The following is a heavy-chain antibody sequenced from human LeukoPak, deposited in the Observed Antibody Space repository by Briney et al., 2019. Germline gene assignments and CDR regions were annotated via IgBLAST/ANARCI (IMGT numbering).Heavy chain of an antibody. Sequence: GGSLRLSCVASGFTFDDYGMSWVRQAPGKGLEWVSGINWNGGSIGYADSVKGRFTISRDNAKNSLYLQMNSLRAEDTAVYYCARDWGYGGFDIWGQGTMVTVSS. CDR3: ARDWGYGGFDI. D-gene: IGHD4-23*01. CDR1: GFTFDDYG. V-gene: IGHV3-20*04. CDR2: INWNGGSI. J-gene: IGHJ3*02.